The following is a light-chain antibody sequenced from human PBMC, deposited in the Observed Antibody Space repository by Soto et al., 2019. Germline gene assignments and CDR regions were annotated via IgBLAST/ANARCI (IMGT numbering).Light chain of an antibody. CDR3: QKYNIAPFT. CDR1: QGITNY. CDR2: AAS. V-gene: IGKV1-27*01. Sequence: DIQMTQSPLSLSASVGDRVTITCRASQGITNYLAWYQQKPGKVPKLLIYAASTLHSGVPSQFSGSGSGTDFTLTISSLQPEDVATYYCQKYNIAPFTFGPGTKVDIK. J-gene: IGKJ3*01.